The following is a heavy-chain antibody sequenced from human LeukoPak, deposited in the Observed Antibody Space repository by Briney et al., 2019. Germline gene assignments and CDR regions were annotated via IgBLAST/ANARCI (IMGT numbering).Heavy chain of an antibody. CDR3: ARGVYSSSWRDAFDI. Sequence: ASVKVSCKASGYTFTSYGISWVRQAPRQGLEWMGWISAYNGNTNYAQKLQGRVTMTTDTSTSTAYMELRSLRSDDTAVYYCARGVYSSSWRDAFDIWGQGTMVTVSS. CDR1: GYTFTSYG. J-gene: IGHJ3*02. CDR2: ISAYNGNT. V-gene: IGHV1-18*01. D-gene: IGHD6-13*01.